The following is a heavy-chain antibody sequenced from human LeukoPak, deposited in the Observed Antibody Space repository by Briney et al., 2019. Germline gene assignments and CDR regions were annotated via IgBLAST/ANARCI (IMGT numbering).Heavy chain of an antibody. J-gene: IGHJ6*02. CDR1: GYTLTELS. CDR3: ATEAGVTTEVREYYYGMDV. V-gene: IGHV1-24*01. CDR2: LDPEDGET. D-gene: IGHD4-11*01. Sequence: ASVKVSCKVSGYTLTELSMHWVRQAPGKGLEWMGGLDPEDGETIYAQKFQGRVTMTEDTSTDTAYMELSSLRSEDTAVYYCATEAGVTTEVREYYYGMDVWGQGTTVTVSS.